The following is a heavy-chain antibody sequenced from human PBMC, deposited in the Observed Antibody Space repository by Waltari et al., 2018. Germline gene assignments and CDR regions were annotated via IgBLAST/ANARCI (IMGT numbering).Heavy chain of an antibody. CDR3: AKSLGDTYGRYPMDY. D-gene: IGHD3-10*01. Sequence: EVQLLESGGGLVQPGGSLRLSCAASGFTFSGYTMTWVRQAPGKGGEWCVTIRGSGGDTYYADSVKGRFTISRDNSRNTLYLQMNTLRAGDTAVYYCAKSLGDTYGRYPMDYWGQGTLVTVSS. CDR2: IRGSGGDT. V-gene: IGHV3-23*01. J-gene: IGHJ4*02. CDR1: GFTFSGYT.